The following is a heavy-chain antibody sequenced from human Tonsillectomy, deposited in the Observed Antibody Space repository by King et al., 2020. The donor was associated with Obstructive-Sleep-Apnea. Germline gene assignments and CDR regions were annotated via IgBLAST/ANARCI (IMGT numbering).Heavy chain of an antibody. CDR3: ARWGPDYGDYYFDY. CDR1: GFTFSSYS. Sequence: QLVQSGGGLVKPGGSLRLSCAASGFTFSSYSMNWVRQAPGKGLEWVSSISSSGSYIYYADSMKGRFTISRDNAKNSLYLQMNSLRAEDTAMYYCARWGPDYGDYYFDYWGQGTLVTVSS. V-gene: IGHV3-21*01. CDR2: ISSSGSYI. D-gene: IGHD4-17*01. J-gene: IGHJ4*02.